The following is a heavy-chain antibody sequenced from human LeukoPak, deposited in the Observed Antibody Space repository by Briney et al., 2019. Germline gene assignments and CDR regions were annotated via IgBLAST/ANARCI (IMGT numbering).Heavy chain of an antibody. J-gene: IGHJ4*02. D-gene: IGHD6-19*01. V-gene: IGHV4-39*01. CDR1: GGSISSSSYY. Sequence: SETLSLTCTVSGGSISSSSYYWGWIRQPPGKGLEWIGSIYYSGSTYYNPSLKSRVTVSVYTSKNQFSLKLSSVTAAATAVYYCARHKSIAVAGFFDYWGQGTLVTVSS. CDR2: IYYSGST. CDR3: ARHKSIAVAGFFDY.